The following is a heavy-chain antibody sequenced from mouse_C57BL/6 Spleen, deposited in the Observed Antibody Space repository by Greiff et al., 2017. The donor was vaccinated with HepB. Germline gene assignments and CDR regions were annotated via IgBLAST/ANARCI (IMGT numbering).Heavy chain of an antibody. CDR1: GFTFSSYA. J-gene: IGHJ4*01. CDR2: ISSGGDYI. CDR3: TRGDDNYAMDY. V-gene: IGHV5-9-1*02. Sequence: EVKVVESGEGLVKPGGSLKLSCAASGFTFSSYAMSWVRQTPEKRLEWVAYISSGGDYIYYADTVKGRFTISRDNARNTLYLQMSSLKSEDTAMYYCTRGDDNYAMDYWGQGTSVTVSS. D-gene: IGHD2-12*01.